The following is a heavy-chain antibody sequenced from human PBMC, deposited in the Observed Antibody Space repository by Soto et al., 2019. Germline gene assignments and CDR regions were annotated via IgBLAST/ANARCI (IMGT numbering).Heavy chain of an antibody. D-gene: IGHD3-3*01. J-gene: IGHJ5*02. CDR2: IYSGGST. V-gene: IGHV3-66*01. CDR1: GFTVSSNY. Sequence: PGGSLRLSCAASGFTVSSNYMSWVRQAPGKGLEWVSVIYSGGSTYYADSVKGRFTISRDNSKNTLYLQMNSLRAEDTAVYYCARAAYDFWSGYYTGFWFDPWGQGTLVTVSS. CDR3: ARAAYDFWSGYYTGFWFDP.